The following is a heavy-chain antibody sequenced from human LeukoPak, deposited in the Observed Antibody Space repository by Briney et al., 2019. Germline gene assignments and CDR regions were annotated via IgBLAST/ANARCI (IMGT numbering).Heavy chain of an antibody. D-gene: IGHD3-10*01. CDR2: ISAYNGNT. V-gene: IGHV1-18*04. CDR1: GYTFTGYY. J-gene: IGHJ5*02. Sequence: ASVKVCCKASGYTFTGYYMHWVRQAPGQGLEWMGWISAYNGNTNYAQKLQGRVTMTTDTSTSTAYMELRSLRSDDTAVYYCARSERGNWFDPWGQGTLVTVSS. CDR3: ARSERGNWFDP.